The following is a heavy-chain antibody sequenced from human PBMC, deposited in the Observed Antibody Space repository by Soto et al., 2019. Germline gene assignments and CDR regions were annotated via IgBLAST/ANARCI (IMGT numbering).Heavy chain of an antibody. J-gene: IGHJ6*02. CDR2: IIPILGIA. Sequence: QVQLVQSGAEVKKPGSSVKVSCKASGGTFSSYTISWVRQAPGQGLEWMGRIIPILGIANYAQKFQGRVTITADKTTSTAYMGLSSLRSEDTAVYYCARDQSYGSGHGDAKGMDVWGQGTTVTVSS. V-gene: IGHV1-69*08. CDR3: ARDQSYGSGHGDAKGMDV. CDR1: GGTFSSYT. D-gene: IGHD3-10*01.